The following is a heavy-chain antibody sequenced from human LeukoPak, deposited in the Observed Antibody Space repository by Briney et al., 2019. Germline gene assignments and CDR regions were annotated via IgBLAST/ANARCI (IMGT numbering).Heavy chain of an antibody. CDR1: AGSTSTISYY. D-gene: IGHD2-2*01. Sequence: SQTLSLTCTVSAGSTSTISYYWGWIRHPPGKGREGSALIYYDGNRFYNPSLKSRVTISVDTSKNQFSLNVSSVSAADTALYFCVRHRGEYQMLSPFRYWSHGTLVTVSS. CDR2: IYYDGNR. CDR3: VRHRGEYQMLSPFRY. J-gene: IGHJ4*01. V-gene: IGHV4-39*01.